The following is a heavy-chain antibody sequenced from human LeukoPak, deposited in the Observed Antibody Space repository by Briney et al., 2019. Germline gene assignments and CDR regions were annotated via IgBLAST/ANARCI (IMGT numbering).Heavy chain of an antibody. CDR3: ARDPNYGGNSFDY. Sequence: GSLVLSCAASGFTFSSYGMHWVRQAPGKGLEWVAVIWYDGSNKYYADSVKGRFTISRDNSKNTLYLQMNSLRAEDTAVYYCARDPNYGGNSFDYWGQGTLVTVSS. CDR2: IWYDGSNK. D-gene: IGHD4-23*01. V-gene: IGHV3-33*01. J-gene: IGHJ4*02. CDR1: GFTFSSYG.